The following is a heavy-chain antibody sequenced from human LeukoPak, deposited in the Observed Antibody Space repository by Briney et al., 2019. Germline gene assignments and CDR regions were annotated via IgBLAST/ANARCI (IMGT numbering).Heavy chain of an antibody. Sequence: GASVKVSCKVSGYTLTELSMHWVRQAPGQGLEWMGWINTNTGNPTYAQGFTGRFVFSLDTSVSTAYLQISSLKAEDTAVYYCARDEVGYDILTGYYSDAFDIWGQGTMVTVSS. CDR2: INTNTGNP. V-gene: IGHV7-4-1*02. J-gene: IGHJ3*02. CDR3: ARDEVGYDILTGYYSDAFDI. CDR1: GYTLTELS. D-gene: IGHD3-9*01.